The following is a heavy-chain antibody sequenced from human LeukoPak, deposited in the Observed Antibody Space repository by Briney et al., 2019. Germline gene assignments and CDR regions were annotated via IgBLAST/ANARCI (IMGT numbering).Heavy chain of an antibody. CDR1: GYTFTSYH. CDR2: ISVYNGYT. CDR3: ARDSGWELKQYYFDH. D-gene: IGHD1-26*01. J-gene: IGHJ4*02. Sequence: ASVKVSCKASGYTFTSYHINRVRQAPGPGLEWMRWISVYNGYTEFAQKFQGRVTMTTDTSTRTTYMELRGLRSDDTAVYYCARDSGWELKQYYFDHWGQGTLVTVSS. V-gene: IGHV1-18*01.